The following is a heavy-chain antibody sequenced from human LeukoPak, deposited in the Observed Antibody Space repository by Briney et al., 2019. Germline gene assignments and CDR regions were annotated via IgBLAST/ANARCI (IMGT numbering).Heavy chain of an antibody. D-gene: IGHD2-21*02. Sequence: PSETLSLTCAVYGGSFSGYYWSWIRQPAGKGLEWIGRVYSSGSTDYNPSLQSRVTMSLDTSKNQFSLKVNSVTATDTAMYYCARDQQLAYCGGDCFSANWGQGTLVTVSS. CDR2: VYSSGST. V-gene: IGHV4-4*07. CDR3: ARDQQLAYCGGDCFSAN. J-gene: IGHJ4*01. CDR1: GGSFSGYY.